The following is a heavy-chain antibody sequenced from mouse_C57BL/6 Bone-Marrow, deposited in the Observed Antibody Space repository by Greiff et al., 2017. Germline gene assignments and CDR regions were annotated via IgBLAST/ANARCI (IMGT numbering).Heavy chain of an antibody. D-gene: IGHD1-1*01. CDR3: AREGSVVAYYYAMDY. CDR2: IHPNSGST. Sequence: QVQLQQPGAELVKPGASVKLSCKASGYTFTSYWMHWVKQRPGQGLEWIGMIHPNSGSTNYNEKFKSKATLTVDKSSSTAYMQLSSLTSEDSAVYYCAREGSVVAYYYAMDYWGQGTSVTVSS. J-gene: IGHJ4*01. CDR1: GYTFTSYW. V-gene: IGHV1-64*01.